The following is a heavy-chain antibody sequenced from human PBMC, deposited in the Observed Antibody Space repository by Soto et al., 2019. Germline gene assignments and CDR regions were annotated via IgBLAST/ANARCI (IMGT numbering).Heavy chain of an antibody. D-gene: IGHD3-9*01. CDR2: IIPIFVTA. J-gene: IGHJ4*02. CDR3: ARAGTYYDILTGPYLDY. CDR1: GGTFSSYA. V-gene: IGHV1-69*01. Sequence: QVQLVQSGAEVKKPGSSVKVSCKDSGGTFSSYAISWVRQAPGQGLEWMGGIIPIFVTANYAQKFQGRVTITAVESTSTAYMELSSLRSEDTAVYYCARAGTYYDILTGPYLDYWGQGTLVTVSS.